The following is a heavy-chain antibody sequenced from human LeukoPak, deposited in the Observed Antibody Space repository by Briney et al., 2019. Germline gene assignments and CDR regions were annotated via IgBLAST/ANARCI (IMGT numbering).Heavy chain of an antibody. D-gene: IGHD3-3*01. CDR1: GFTFSDYY. V-gene: IGHV3-11*04. CDR2: ISSSGSTI. CDR3: ASRPAIWSGYYHH. J-gene: IGHJ5*02. Sequence: GGSLRLSCAASGFTFSDYYMSWIRQAPGKGLEWVSYISSSGSTIYYADSVKGRFTISRDSAKNSLYLQMNSLRAEATAVYYCASRPAIWSGYYHHWGQGTQVTVSS.